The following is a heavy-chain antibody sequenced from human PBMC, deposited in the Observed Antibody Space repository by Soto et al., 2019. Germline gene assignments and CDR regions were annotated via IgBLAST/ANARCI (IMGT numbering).Heavy chain of an antibody. D-gene: IGHD5-18*01. V-gene: IGHV4-4*02. J-gene: IGHJ4*02. CDR2: IYDSGTT. Sequence: QVQLQESGPGLVKPSGTLSLTCTVSGDSINGNYWSWVRQPPGKGPEWIGEIYDSGTTYYNPSLNXRATISLDKSKNQFSLNLNSVTAADPAVYYCARNRGYSQGDWGPGTLVTVSS. CDR3: ARNRGYSQGD. CDR1: GDSINGNY.